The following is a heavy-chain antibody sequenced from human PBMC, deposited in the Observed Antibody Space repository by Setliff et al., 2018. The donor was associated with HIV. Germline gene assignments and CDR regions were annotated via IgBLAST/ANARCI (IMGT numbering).Heavy chain of an antibody. CDR2: ISSSSSYI. CDR1: GFTFSSYS. J-gene: IGHJ6*03. V-gene: IGHV3-21*01. CDR3: ARGGIYCSSTSCHRTGYYYYYMDV. Sequence: PGGSLRLSCAASGFTFSSYSMNWVRQAPGKGLEWVSSISSSSSYIYYADSVKGRFTISRDNAKNSLYLQMNSLRAEDTAVYYCARGGIYCSSTSCHRTGYYYYYMDVWGKGTTVTVSS. D-gene: IGHD2-2*01.